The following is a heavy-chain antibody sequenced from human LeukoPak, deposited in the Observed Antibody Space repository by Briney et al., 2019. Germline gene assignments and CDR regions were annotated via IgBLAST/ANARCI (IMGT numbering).Heavy chain of an antibody. V-gene: IGHV4-34*01. D-gene: IGHD6-19*01. CDR2: INHSGST. Sequence: SETLSLTCAVYGGSFSGYYWTWIRQPPGKGLEWIGEINHSGSTIYNPSLRGRVTISVDTSKNQFSLQLSSVTAADTAVYYCARGGSSGWYRNAFDIWGQGTMVTVSS. CDR3: ARGGSSGWYRNAFDI. CDR1: GGSFSGYY. J-gene: IGHJ3*02.